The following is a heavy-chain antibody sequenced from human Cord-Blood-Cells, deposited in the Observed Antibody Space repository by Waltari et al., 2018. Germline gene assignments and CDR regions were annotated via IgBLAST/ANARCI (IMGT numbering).Heavy chain of an antibody. V-gene: IGHV4-39*01. CDR3: ASSIQGGTDY. CDR1: GGSISSSSYY. Sequence: QLQLQESGPGLVKPSETLSLTCTVSGGSISSSSYYWGWIRQPPGKGLEWIGCIYYSGSNYYNPSLKSRVTISVDTSKNQFSLKLSSVTAADTAVYYCASSIQGGTDYWGQGTLVTVSS. CDR2: IYYSGSN. D-gene: IGHD3-16*01. J-gene: IGHJ4*02.